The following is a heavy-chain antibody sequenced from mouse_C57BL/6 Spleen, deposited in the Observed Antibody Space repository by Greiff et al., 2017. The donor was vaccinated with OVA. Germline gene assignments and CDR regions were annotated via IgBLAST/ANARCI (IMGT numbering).Heavy chain of an antibody. CDR1: GFTFSSYA. Sequence: EVHLVESGGGLVKPGGSLKLSCAASGFTFSSYAMSWVRQTPEKRLEWVATISDGGSYTYYPDNVKGRFTISRDNAKNNLYLQMSHLKSEDTAMYYCARERDYGDAMDYWGQGTSVTVSS. CDR3: ARERDYGDAMDY. D-gene: IGHD1-1*02. J-gene: IGHJ4*01. CDR2: ISDGGSYT. V-gene: IGHV5-4*01.